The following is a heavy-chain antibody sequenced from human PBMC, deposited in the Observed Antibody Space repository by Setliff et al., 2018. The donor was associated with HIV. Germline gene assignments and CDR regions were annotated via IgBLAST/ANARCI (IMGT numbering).Heavy chain of an antibody. D-gene: IGHD3-22*01. CDR1: GYSFTGYD. V-gene: IGHV1-8*01. J-gene: IGHJ1*01. CDR2: MNPSTGEI. Sequence: ASVKVSCKTSGYSFTGYDINWVRQATGQGLEWMAWMNPSTGEIGYAQKFQGRLTMTRDSSISTAYLELGSLRSDDTAVYYCATPMFPNYHDNSVLIDWGQGTPVTVSS. CDR3: ATPMFPNYHDNSVLID.